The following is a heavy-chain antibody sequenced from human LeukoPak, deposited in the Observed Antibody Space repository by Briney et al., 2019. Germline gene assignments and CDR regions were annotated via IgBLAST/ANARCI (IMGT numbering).Heavy chain of an antibody. Sequence: GGSLRLSCAASGFTFSSYAMSWVRQAPGKGLEWVSVISGSGGSTYYADSVKGRFTISRDNSKNKLYLQMNSLRAEDTGGYYCAKDLGYWSGGSCYSVFMGYFDYWGQGTLVTVSS. CDR1: GFTFSSYA. J-gene: IGHJ4*02. CDR3: AKDLGYWSGGSCYSVFMGYFDY. D-gene: IGHD2-15*01. V-gene: IGHV3-23*01. CDR2: ISGSGGST.